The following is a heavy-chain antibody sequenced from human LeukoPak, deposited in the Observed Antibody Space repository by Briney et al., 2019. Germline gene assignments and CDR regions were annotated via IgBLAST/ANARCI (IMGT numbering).Heavy chain of an antibody. CDR1: GFTFSSYS. Sequence: PGGSLRLSCAASGFTFSSYSMNWVRQAPGKGLEWVSSISSSSSYIYYADSVKGRFTISRDNAKNSLYLQMNSLRAEDTAVYYCARAWELPYYFDYWGQGTLVTVSS. J-gene: IGHJ4*02. CDR3: ARAWELPYYFDY. D-gene: IGHD1-26*01. CDR2: ISSSSSYI. V-gene: IGHV3-21*01.